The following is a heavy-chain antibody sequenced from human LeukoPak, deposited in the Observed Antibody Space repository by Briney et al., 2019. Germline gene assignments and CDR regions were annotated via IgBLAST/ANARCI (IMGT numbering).Heavy chain of an antibody. J-gene: IGHJ4*02. CDR2: TYYRSKWYN. D-gene: IGHD4-17*01. CDR3: ARGGHYGDYHFDY. V-gene: IGHV6-1*01. CDR1: GDSVSSNDAA. Sequence: SQTLSLTCAISGDSVSSNDAAWIWIRQSPSRGLEWLGRTYYRSKWYNDYAVSVKSRIIINPDTSKNQFSLQLTSVTPEDTAVYYCARGGHYGDYHFDYWGQGTLVTVSS.